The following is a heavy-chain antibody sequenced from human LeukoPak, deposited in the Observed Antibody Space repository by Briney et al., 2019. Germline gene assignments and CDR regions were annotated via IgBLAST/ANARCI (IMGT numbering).Heavy chain of an antibody. CDR3: ANTYYDFWSGGIGDAFDI. D-gene: IGHD3-3*01. CDR1: GFTFSSYW. Sequence: PGGSLRLSCAASGFTFSSYWMSWVRQAPGKGLEWVANIKQDGSEKYYVDSVKGRFTISRDNAKNSLYLQMSSLRAEDTAVYYCANTYYDFWSGGIGDAFDIWGQGTMVTVSS. CDR2: IKQDGSEK. J-gene: IGHJ3*02. V-gene: IGHV3-7*01.